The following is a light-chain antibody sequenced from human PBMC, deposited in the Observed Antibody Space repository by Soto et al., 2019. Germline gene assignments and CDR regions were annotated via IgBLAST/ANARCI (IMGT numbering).Light chain of an antibody. V-gene: IGKV3-11*01. CDR3: QECYNWPQGT. CDR2: DAS. Sequence: EFVLTVYPGTLSLSAGGSATLSCRASQTVRNNYLAWYQQKPGQAPRLLIYDASNRATGIPARFSGSGSGTDFTLTISSLEPEDFALYYCQECYNWPQGTFGQGTKVDI. CDR1: QTVRNNY. J-gene: IGKJ1*01.